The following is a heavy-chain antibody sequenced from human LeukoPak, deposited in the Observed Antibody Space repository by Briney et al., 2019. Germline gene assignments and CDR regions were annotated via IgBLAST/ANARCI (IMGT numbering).Heavy chain of an antibody. J-gene: IGHJ2*01. CDR1: GYTFTVNR. V-gene: IGHV1-2*02. CDR2: NDPNSGGT. CDR3: AREADIVSFDL. Sequence: ASVKVSCKASGYTFTVNRVHWVRQAPGQGREWMGWNDPNSGGTKYAQKFQDRVAMTSDTSISTAYMELSGLRSDDTAVYFCAREADIVSFDLWGRGTRVTVSS. D-gene: IGHD3-16*02.